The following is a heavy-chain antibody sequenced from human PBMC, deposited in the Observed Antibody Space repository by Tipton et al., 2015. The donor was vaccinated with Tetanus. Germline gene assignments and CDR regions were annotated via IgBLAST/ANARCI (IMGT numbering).Heavy chain of an antibody. V-gene: IGHV3-7*01. CDR2: IKHDGSEK. J-gene: IGHJ6*02. CDR1: GFTFSSYW. D-gene: IGHD6-13*01. CDR3: ARESKTVGYSSSWSWAYGMDV. Sequence: SLRLSCAASGFTFSSYWMSWVRQAPGKGLEWVANIKHDGSEKYYVDSVKGRFTISRDNAKNSLYLQMNSLRAEDTAVYYCARESKTVGYSSSWSWAYGMDVWGQGTTVTVSS.